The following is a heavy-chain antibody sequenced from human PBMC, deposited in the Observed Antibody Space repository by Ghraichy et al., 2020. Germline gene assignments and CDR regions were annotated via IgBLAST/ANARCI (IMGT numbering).Heavy chain of an antibody. CDR1: GFTFSSYW. V-gene: IGHV3-7*01. J-gene: IGHJ4*02. CDR3: ARDIVVVPAIYYFDY. Sequence: GESLNISCAASGFTFSSYWMSWVRQAPGKGLEWVANIKQDGSEKYYVDSVKGRFTISRDNAKNSLYLQMNSLRAEDTAVYYCARDIVVVPAIYYFDYWGQGTLVTVSS. D-gene: IGHD2-2*01. CDR2: IKQDGSEK.